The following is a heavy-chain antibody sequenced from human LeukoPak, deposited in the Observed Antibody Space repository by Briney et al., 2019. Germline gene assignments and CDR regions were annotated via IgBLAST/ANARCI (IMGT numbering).Heavy chain of an antibody. CDR3: ARDDLDPTAMVSYYYGMDV. Sequence: GGSLRLSCAASGFTLSSYAMHWVRQAPGKGLEWVAVISYDGSNKYYVDSVKGRFIISRDNSKNTLYVQMNSLRAEDTAVYYCARDDLDPTAMVSYYYGMDVWGQGTTVTVSS. V-gene: IGHV3-30-3*01. CDR2: ISYDGSNK. D-gene: IGHD5-18*01. CDR1: GFTLSSYA. J-gene: IGHJ6*02.